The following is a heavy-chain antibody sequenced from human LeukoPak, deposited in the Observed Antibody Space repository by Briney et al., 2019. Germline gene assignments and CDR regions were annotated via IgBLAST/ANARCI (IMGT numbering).Heavy chain of an antibody. CDR1: GYTFTGYY. V-gene: IGHV1-2*02. CDR2: INPNSGGT. CDR3: ARAVDYYDSSGLVEY. Sequence: GASVKVSCKASGYTFTGYYMHWVRQAPGQGLEWMGWINPNSGGTNYAQKFQGRVTITRNTSISTAYMELSRLRSDDTAVYYCARAVDYYDSSGLVEYWGQGTLVTVSS. J-gene: IGHJ4*02. D-gene: IGHD3-22*01.